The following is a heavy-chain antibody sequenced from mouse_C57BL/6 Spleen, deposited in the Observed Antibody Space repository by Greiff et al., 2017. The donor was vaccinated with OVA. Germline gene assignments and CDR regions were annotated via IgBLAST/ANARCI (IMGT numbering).Heavy chain of an antibody. CDR2: INPSSGYT. CDR1: GYTFTSYW. V-gene: IGHV1-7*01. Sequence: VQLQQSGAELAKPGASVKLSCKASGYTFTSYWMHWVKQRPGQGLEWIGYINPSSGYTKYNQKFKDKATLTADKSSGTAYMQLSSLTYEDSAVYYCASLYYYGSSYEGYFDYWGQGTTLTVSS. J-gene: IGHJ2*01. CDR3: ASLYYYGSSYEGYFDY. D-gene: IGHD1-1*01.